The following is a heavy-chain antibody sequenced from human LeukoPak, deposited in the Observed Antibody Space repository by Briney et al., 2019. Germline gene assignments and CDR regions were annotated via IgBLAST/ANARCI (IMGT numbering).Heavy chain of an antibody. CDR2: IIPSGGST. D-gene: IGHD6-13*01. CDR3: ASGYSSSWYGTRFDY. CDR1: GYTFTSYY. V-gene: IGHV1-46*01. Sequence: ASVKVSCKASGYTFTSYYMHWVRQAPGQGLEWMGIIIPSGGSTGYAQKLQGRVTMTTDTSTSTAYMELRSLRSDDTAVYYCASGYSSSWYGTRFDYWGQGTLVTVSS. J-gene: IGHJ4*02.